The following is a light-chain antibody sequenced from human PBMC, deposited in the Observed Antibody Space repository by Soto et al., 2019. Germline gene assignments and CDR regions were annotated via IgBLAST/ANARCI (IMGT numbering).Light chain of an antibody. V-gene: IGKV3-15*01. CDR1: QSVNSD. J-gene: IGKJ2*01. CDR3: QQYNNWPPYT. CDR2: GAS. Sequence: EIVLTQSPATLSVSPGNRATLSCRASQSVNSDLAWYQQKPGQAPRLLIYGASTRATGTPTRFSGSGSGTEFTLFISSLQSEDFAVYFCQQYNNWPPYTFGQGTKLEIK.